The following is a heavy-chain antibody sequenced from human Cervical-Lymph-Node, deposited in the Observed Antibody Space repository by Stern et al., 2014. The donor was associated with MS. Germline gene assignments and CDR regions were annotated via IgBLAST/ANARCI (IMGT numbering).Heavy chain of an antibody. CDR3: ARDKSWGLFDY. CDR1: GFTFGNSW. V-gene: IGHV3-7*01. Sequence: EVQLVESGGDLVQPGGSLRLSCAASGFTFGNSWLTWVRQAPGKGLELVAGIHPDGNEISYMDSVKGRFTISRDNARSSLYLQMNSLNAEDTAVYYCARDKSWGLFDYWGQGTLVSVSS. J-gene: IGHJ4*02. CDR2: IHPDGNEI. D-gene: IGHD7-27*01.